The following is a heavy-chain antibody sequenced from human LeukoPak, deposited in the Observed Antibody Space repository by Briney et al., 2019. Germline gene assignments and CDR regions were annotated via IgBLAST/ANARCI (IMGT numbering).Heavy chain of an antibody. D-gene: IGHD2-2*01. CDR1: GGSFSGYY. J-gene: IGHJ3*02. CDR3: ASTRDQLLLGLVGAFDI. CDR2: INPSGST. Sequence: SETLSLTCAVYGGSFSGYYWSWIRQPPGKGLEWIGEINPSGSTNYNPSLKSRVTISVDTSKSQFSLKLSSVTAADTAVYYCASTRDQLLLGLVGAFDIWGQGTMVTVSS. V-gene: IGHV4-34*01.